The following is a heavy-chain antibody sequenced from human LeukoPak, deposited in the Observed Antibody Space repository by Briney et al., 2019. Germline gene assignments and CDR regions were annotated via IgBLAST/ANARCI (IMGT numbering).Heavy chain of an antibody. V-gene: IGHV4-38-2*02. CDR1: GYSISSGYY. CDR3: ARVSGVSSWDLDY. D-gene: IGHD6-13*01. Sequence: PSETLSLTCTVSGYSISSGYYWGWVRQPPGKGLEWIGSIYHSGSTYYNPSLKSRVTISVGTSKNQFSLKLSSVTAADTAVYYCARVSGVSSWDLDYWGQGTLVTVSS. J-gene: IGHJ4*02. CDR2: IYHSGST.